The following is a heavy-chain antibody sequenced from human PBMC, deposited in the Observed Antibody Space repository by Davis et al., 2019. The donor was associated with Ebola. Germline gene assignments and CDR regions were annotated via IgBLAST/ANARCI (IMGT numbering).Heavy chain of an antibody. V-gene: IGHV1-24*01. CDR1: GYTLAELS. Sequence: VKVSCKCKVSGYTLAELSMHWVRQAPGKGLEWMGYFDPEDGEAIYAQNFQGRVTMTEDTSTNTAYMELSGLRSEDTAVYYCSIGGTTGGFDYWGQGTLVTVSS. D-gene: IGHD1-14*01. J-gene: IGHJ4*02. CDR2: FDPEDGEA. CDR3: SIGGTTGGFDY.